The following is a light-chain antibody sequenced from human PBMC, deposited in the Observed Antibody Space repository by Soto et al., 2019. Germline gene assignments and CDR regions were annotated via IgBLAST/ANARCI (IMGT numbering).Light chain of an antibody. Sequence: DIQLTQSPSTLSSSAGERATITCRASQSISWFVAGYQQKQGSAPALLIWWASNLESRVSPSFSGSGSGSEFTLTSNRLQPDDVATYFYQQYSSHPLTFGGGTRIEIK. V-gene: IGKV1-5*03. CDR3: QQYSSHPLT. CDR2: WAS. J-gene: IGKJ4*01. CDR1: QSISWF.